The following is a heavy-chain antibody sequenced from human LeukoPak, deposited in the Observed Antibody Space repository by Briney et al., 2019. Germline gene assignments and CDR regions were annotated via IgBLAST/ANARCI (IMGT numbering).Heavy chain of an antibody. CDR3: ARVDYGSGSPSAYPDY. V-gene: IGHV1-2*02. CDR1: GYTFTSYG. CDR2: INPNSGGT. Sequence: ASVKVSCKASGYTFTSYGISWVRQAPGQGLEWMGWINPNSGGTNYAQKFQGRVTMTRDTSISTAYMELSRLRSDDTAVYYCARVDYGSGSPSAYPDYWGQGTLVTVSS. J-gene: IGHJ4*02. D-gene: IGHD3-10*01.